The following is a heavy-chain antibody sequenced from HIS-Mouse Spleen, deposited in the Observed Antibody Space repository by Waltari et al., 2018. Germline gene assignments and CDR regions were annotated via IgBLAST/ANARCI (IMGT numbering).Heavy chain of an antibody. D-gene: IGHD3-3*01. V-gene: IGHV4-4*07. CDR3: ARDFHDFWSGYYGGDKKHDAFDI. Sequence: QVQLQESGPGLVKPSETLSLTCTVSGGSISSYYWSWIRQPAGKGLEWIGRTYPIGSTNYKHALKSRVTMSVETSTNQFSLKLSSVTAADTAVYYCARDFHDFWSGYYGGDKKHDAFDIWGQGTMVTVSS. CDR2: TYPIGST. CDR1: GGSISSYY. J-gene: IGHJ3*02.